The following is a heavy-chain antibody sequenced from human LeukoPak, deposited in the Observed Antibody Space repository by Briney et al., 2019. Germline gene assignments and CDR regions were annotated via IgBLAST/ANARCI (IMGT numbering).Heavy chain of an antibody. CDR2: MNPNSGGT. CDR3: ARGLGRPGNWFDP. CDR1: GYTFTGYY. V-gene: IGHV1-2*02. J-gene: IGHJ5*02. D-gene: IGHD1-1*01. Sequence: ASVKVSCKASGYTFTGYYMHWVRQAPGQGLEWMGWMNPNSGGTNYAQKFQGRVTMTRDTSISTAYMELSRLRSDDTAVYYCARGLGRPGNWFDPWGQGTLVTVSS.